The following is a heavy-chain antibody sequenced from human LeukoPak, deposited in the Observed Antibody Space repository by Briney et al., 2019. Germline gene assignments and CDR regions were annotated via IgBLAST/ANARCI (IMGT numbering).Heavy chain of an antibody. CDR1: GGFSSGYY. V-gene: IGHV4-34*01. Sequence: KPSETLSLSCAVYGGFSSGYYWSWLRQPPGKGVEWVGEINDSGSTKYNPSLKRRVTISLHTSTNQFSLNLISLTPADTAVYYCASSPSGGSNFFDPWGRGSLVTVSS. D-gene: IGHD1-20*01. J-gene: IGHJ5*02. CDR2: INDSGST. CDR3: ASSPSGGSNFFDP.